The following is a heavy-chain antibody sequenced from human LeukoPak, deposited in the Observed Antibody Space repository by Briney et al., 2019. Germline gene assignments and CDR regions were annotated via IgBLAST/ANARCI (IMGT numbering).Heavy chain of an antibody. D-gene: IGHD1-26*01. CDR2: IIPILGIA. V-gene: IGHV1-69*04. J-gene: IGHJ4*02. Sequence: SVKVSCKASGGTFSSYAISWVRQAPGQGLEWMGRIIPILGIANYAQKFQGRVTITADKSTSTAYMELSSLRSEDTAVYYCARGQTYRQLDYWGQGTLVTVSS. CDR1: GGTFSSYA. CDR3: ARGQTYRQLDY.